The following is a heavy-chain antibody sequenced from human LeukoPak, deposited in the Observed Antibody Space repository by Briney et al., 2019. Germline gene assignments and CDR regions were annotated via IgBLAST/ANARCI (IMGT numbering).Heavy chain of an antibody. D-gene: IGHD3-3*01. J-gene: IGHJ5*02. CDR1: GYTFTSYA. CDR3: ARSSTIFGVVIGQRGWFDP. CDR2: INTNTGNP. V-gene: IGHV7-4-1*02. Sequence: GASVKVSCKASGYTFTSYAMNWVRQAPGQGLEWMGWINTNTGNPTYAQGFTGRFVFSLDTSVSTAYLQISSLKAEDTAVYYCARSSTIFGVVIGQRGWFDPWGQGTLVTVSS.